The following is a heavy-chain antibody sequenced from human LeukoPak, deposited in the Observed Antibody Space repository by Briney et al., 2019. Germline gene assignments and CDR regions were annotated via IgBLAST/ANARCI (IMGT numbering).Heavy chain of an antibody. D-gene: IGHD2-15*01. CDR3: ARESNRRLHYYGIDV. Sequence: GGSLRLSCAASGLSVSHNYMTWVRQAPGKGLEWVSMIRSDTGTDYADSVKGRFTISRDNSNNTLLLQMNSLRAEDTAVYYCARESNRRLHYYGIDVWGLGTTVTVSS. V-gene: IGHV3-66*01. CDR2: IRSDTGT. J-gene: IGHJ6*02. CDR1: GLSVSHNY.